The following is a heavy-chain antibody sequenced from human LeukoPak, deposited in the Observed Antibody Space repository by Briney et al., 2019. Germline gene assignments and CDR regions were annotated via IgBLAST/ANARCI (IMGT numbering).Heavy chain of an antibody. Sequence: SETLSLTCAVSGGSISSYYWSWIRQPPGKGLEWIGYIYYSGSTNYNPSLKSRVTISVDTSKNQFSLKLSSVTAADTAVYYCARDPGYCSGGSCYSSGYWGQGTLVTVSS. D-gene: IGHD2-15*01. CDR2: IYYSGST. CDR1: GGSISSYY. J-gene: IGHJ4*02. V-gene: IGHV4-59*01. CDR3: ARDPGYCSGGSCYSSGY.